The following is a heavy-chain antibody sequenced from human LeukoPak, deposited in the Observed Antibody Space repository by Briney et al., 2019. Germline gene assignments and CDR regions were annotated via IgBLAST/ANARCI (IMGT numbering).Heavy chain of an antibody. CDR1: GYTFTGYY. CDR3: AWGLAKIIGWFDP. J-gene: IGHJ5*02. V-gene: IGHV1-2*02. Sequence: GASVKVSCKASGYTFTGYYMHWVRQAPGQGLEWMGWINPNSGGTNYAQKFQGRVTMTRDTSISTAYMELSRLRSDDTAVYYCAWGLAKIIGWFDPWGQGTLVTVSS. D-gene: IGHD5-12*01. CDR2: INPNSGGT.